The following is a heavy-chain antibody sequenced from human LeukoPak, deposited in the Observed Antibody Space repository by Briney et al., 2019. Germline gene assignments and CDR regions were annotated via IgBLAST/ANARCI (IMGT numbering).Heavy chain of an antibody. V-gene: IGHV3-23*01. CDR1: GFTFSSYA. Sequence: GGSLRLSCAASGFTFSSYAMSWVRQAPGKGLEWVSASSGSGGSTYYADSVKGRFPISRDNSKNTLYLQMNSLRAEDTAVYYCAKGTDSSGYYPERSFDYWGQGTLVTVSS. CDR3: AKGTDSSGYYPERSFDY. J-gene: IGHJ4*02. CDR2: SSGSGGST. D-gene: IGHD3-22*01.